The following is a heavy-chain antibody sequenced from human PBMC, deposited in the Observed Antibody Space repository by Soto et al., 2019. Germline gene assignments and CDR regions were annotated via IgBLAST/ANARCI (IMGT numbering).Heavy chain of an antibody. CDR3: AKESYYDSSDYNAFDI. J-gene: IGHJ3*02. CDR2: ISHDGSDK. CDR1: GFTFSTYG. Sequence: GGSLRLSCAASGFTFSTYGMHWVRQAPGKGLEWVAVISHDGSDKYYADSVKGRFTISRDSSKNMLYLQMNSLRAEDTAIYYCAKESYYDSSDYNAFDIWGQGTMVTVSS. D-gene: IGHD3-22*01. V-gene: IGHV3-30*18.